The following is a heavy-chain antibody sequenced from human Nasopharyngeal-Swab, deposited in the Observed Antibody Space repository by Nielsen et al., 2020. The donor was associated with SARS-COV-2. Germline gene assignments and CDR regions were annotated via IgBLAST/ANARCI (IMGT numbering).Heavy chain of an antibody. CDR2: TYYRSQWYN. Sequence: SQTLSLTCAISGDSVSSTIPAWHCIRQSPSRGLEWLGRTYYRSQWYNDYAVSVRSRITISPDISKNQFSLHLNSVTPEDTAVYYCASFAQGSPSLYWGQGILVTVSS. V-gene: IGHV6-1*01. CDR3: ASFAQGSPSLY. CDR1: GDSVSSTIPA. J-gene: IGHJ4*02.